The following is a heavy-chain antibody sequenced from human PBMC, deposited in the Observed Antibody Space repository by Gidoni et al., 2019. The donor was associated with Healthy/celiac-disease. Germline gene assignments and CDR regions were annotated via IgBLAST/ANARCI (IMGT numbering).Heavy chain of an antibody. Sequence: HWVRQAPGKGLEWVAVISYDGSNKYYADSVKGRFTISRDNSKNTLYLQMNSLRAEDTAVYYCAKTSIAAAGRTWYGSRDSSGYFDYWGQGTLVTVSS. V-gene: IGHV3-30*18. J-gene: IGHJ4*02. CDR2: ISYDGSNK. CDR3: AKTSIAAAGRTWYGSRDSSGYFDY. D-gene: IGHD6-13*01.